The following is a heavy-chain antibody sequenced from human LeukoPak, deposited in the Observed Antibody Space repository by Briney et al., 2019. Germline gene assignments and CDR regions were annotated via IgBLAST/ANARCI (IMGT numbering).Heavy chain of an antibody. CDR1: GFTFSSYG. CDR2: IWYDGSNK. J-gene: IGHJ3*02. CDR3: AKDSADPPTYCSSTSCYPVGAFDI. D-gene: IGHD2-2*01. V-gene: IGHV3-30*02. Sequence: PGGSLRLSCAASGFTFSSYGMHWVRQAPGKGLEWVAVIWYDGSNKYYADSVKGRFTISRDNSKNTLYLQMNSLRAEDTAVYYCAKDSADPPTYCSSTSCYPVGAFDIWGQGTMVTVSS.